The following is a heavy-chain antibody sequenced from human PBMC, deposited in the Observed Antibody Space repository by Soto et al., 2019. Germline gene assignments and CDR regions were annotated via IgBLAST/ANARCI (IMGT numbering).Heavy chain of an antibody. V-gene: IGHV4-59*01. CDR2: IYYSGST. Sequence: QVQLQESGPGLVKPSETLSLTCTVSGGSISSYYWSWIRQPPGKGLEWIGYIYYSGSTNYNPSLKCRVPISVDTSKNQFSMKLSSVTAADTAVYYCARGGSGYDPLIDYWGQGTLVTVSS. J-gene: IGHJ4*02. CDR1: GGSISSYY. CDR3: ARGGSGYDPLIDY. D-gene: IGHD5-12*01.